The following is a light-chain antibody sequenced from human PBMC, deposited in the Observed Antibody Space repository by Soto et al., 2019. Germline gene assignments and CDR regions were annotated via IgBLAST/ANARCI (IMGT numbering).Light chain of an antibody. J-gene: IGKJ4*01. CDR2: WAS. CDR1: QSLLFSSNNKNY. CDR3: QQYYSPPLS. Sequence: DIVMTQSPDSLAVSLGERATINCKSSQSLLFSSNNKNYLAWYQQKGGQPPKLLIYWASTRESGVPDRFSGSGSGTDFTLTITSLKAEDVAVDYCQQYYSPPLSFGGGTKVDIK. V-gene: IGKV4-1*01.